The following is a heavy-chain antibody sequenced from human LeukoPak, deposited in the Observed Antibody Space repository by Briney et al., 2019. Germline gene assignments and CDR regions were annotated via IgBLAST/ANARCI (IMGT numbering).Heavy chain of an antibody. V-gene: IGHV4-30-4*01. Sequence: SGTLSLTCTVYGGSIRSGNYYWSWIRQPPGKGLEWIGYIYYSGSTYYNPSLKSRVTISVDTSKNQFSLKLSSVTAADTAVYYCARGPPFSSSSPLYYYYGMDVWGQGTTVTVSS. CDR2: IYYSGST. D-gene: IGHD6-6*01. CDR3: ARGPPFSSSSPLYYYYGMDV. CDR1: GGSIRSGNYY. J-gene: IGHJ6*02.